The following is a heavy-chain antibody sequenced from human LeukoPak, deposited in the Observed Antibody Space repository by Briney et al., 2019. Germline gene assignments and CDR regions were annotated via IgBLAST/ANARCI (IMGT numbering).Heavy chain of an antibody. Sequence: GGSLRLSCAASGFTFSTYSMNWVRQPPAKGQELVSVLYACGSTYSADSVKGRFTVSIATYTNTHHLYMKRLRVDDTAVYYCATGLYGSGNVYEDWGQGTLVTVSS. J-gene: IGHJ1*01. CDR1: GFTFSTYS. CDR3: ATGLYGSGNVYED. D-gene: IGHD3-10*01. V-gene: IGHV3-53*01. CDR2: LYACGST.